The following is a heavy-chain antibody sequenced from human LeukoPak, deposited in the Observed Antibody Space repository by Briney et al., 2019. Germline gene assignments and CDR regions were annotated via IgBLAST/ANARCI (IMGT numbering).Heavy chain of an antibody. J-gene: IGHJ4*02. CDR2: ISGNGVDT. V-gene: IGHV3-23*01. CDR1: GFTFSSKS. Sequence: AGGSLRHSCAASGFTFSSKSMTWVRQAPGKGLEWVSAISGNGVDTFYADSVKGRFTISRDNSRNTLYLQMNSLRAEDTAVYYCAKDSRSLAAAGEVDYWGQGTLVTVSS. CDR3: AKDSRSLAAAGEVDY. D-gene: IGHD6-13*01.